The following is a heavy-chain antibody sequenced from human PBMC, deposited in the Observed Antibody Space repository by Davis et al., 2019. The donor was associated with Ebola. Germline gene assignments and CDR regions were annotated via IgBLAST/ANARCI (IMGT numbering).Heavy chain of an antibody. CDR2: IIPILGIA. V-gene: IGHV1-69*04. CDR3: ARYRGFWSGYYYYGMDV. Sequence: SVKVSCKASGGTFSRYAISWVRQAPGQGLEWMGRIIPILGIANYAQKCQGRVTITADKSTSTAYMELSSLRSEDTAVYYCARYRGFWSGYYYYGMDVWGQGTTVTVSS. D-gene: IGHD3-3*01. CDR1: GGTFSRYA. J-gene: IGHJ6*02.